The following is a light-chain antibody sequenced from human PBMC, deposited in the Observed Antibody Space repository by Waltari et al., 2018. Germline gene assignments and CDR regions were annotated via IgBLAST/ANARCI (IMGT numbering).Light chain of an antibody. CDR3: QQYYSYLT. CDR1: QGISSC. Sequence: AIRITQSPSSLPASTGARVPITCRASQGISSCLAWYHQKPGKAPNLLIYAASTLQSGVPSRFSGSGSGTDFTLTISCLQSEDVATYYCQQYYSYLTFGQGTKLEIK. V-gene: IGKV1-8*01. CDR2: AAS. J-gene: IGKJ2*01.